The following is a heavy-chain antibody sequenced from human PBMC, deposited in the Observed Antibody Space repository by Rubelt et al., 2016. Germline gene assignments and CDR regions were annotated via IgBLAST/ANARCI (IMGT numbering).Heavy chain of an antibody. CDR3: ARAPRNGFYFGH. J-gene: IGHJ4*02. Sequence: EVQLVESGGGLIHPGGSLTHSCAASGFSVSSHYITWVRQAPGKGLEWVSIMYRSGNTYYADSVEGLFTLSSDNSEKSFIPQMNSLKAEDTAVYLCARAPRNGFYFGHWGQGAPVTFSP. V-gene: IGHV3-53*01. CDR1: GFSVSSHY. CDR2: MYRSGNT. D-gene: IGHD2-8*01.